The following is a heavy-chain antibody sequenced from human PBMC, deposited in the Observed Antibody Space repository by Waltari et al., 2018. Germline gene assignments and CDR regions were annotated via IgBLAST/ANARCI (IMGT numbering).Heavy chain of an antibody. CDR2: VRSKANGFAI. Sequence: EVKLVESGGGWVQLGGSLKLSCARPGFTLSGSAVHWVRQASGKGLEWVGRVRSKANGFAIAYAASVEGRFIISRDDSKNTAYLQMNSLKAEDTAVYYCTSLEEVFLYYMNVWGKGTTVTISS. D-gene: IGHD3-3*01. J-gene: IGHJ6*03. CDR1: GFTLSGSA. CDR3: TSLEEVFLYYMNV. V-gene: IGHV3-73*02.